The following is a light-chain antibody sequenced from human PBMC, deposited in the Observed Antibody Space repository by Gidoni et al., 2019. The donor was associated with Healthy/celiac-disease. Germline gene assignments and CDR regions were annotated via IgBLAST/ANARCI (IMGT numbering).Light chain of an antibody. J-gene: IGLJ3*02. CDR3: CSYAGSYTFE. Sequence: ALTQPRSVYGSSGQSVTISCTGTSSDVGGYNYVSWYQQHPGKAHKLMIVDGSNRPAGVPERFSGSKSGNPSSLTISVLQAEDEADYSCCSYAGSYTFEFGGVTKLTVL. V-gene: IGLV2-11*01. CDR2: DGS. CDR1: SSDVGGYNY.